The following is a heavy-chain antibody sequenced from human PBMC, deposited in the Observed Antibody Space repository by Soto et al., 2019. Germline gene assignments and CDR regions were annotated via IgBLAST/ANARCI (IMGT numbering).Heavy chain of an antibody. Sequence: GASVKVFCKHSGYTFSSHGLSWVRQAPGQGLEWLGWISTWNGDTNYAQKFQGRVTMTTDRATSTAYMELKSLRSDDTAVYYCARDYTVTREDCFDPWGQGSLVTVS. D-gene: IGHD4-4*01. CDR1: GYTFSSHG. CDR3: ARDYTVTREDCFDP. J-gene: IGHJ5*02. CDR2: ISTWNGDT. V-gene: IGHV1-18*01.